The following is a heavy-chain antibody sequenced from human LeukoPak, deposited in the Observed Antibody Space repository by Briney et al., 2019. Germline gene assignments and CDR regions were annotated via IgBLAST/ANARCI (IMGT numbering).Heavy chain of an antibody. Sequence: VASVKVSCKASGYTFTSYDINWVRQATGQGLEWMGWMNPNSGNTGYAQKFQGRVTMTRNTSISTAYMELSSLRSEDTAVYYCARGEVVPAARTKYNYYYYMDVWAKGPRSPSP. V-gene: IGHV1-8*01. CDR1: GYTFTSYD. J-gene: IGHJ6*03. D-gene: IGHD2-2*01. CDR3: ARGEVVPAARTKYNYYYYMDV. CDR2: MNPNSGNT.